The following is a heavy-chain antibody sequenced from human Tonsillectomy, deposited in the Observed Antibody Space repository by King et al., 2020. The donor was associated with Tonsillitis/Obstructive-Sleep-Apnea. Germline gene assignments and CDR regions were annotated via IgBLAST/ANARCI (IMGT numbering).Heavy chain of an antibody. Sequence: VQLVESGAEVKKPGASVNVSCKVSGYTLTELSMHWVRQAPGKGLEWMGGFDPEDGETIYAQKFQGRVTMTEDTSTDTAYMELSSLRSEDTAVYYCATVVRTGGDSWYFDLWGRGTLVTVSS. V-gene: IGHV1-24*01. CDR3: ATVVRTGGDSWYFDL. D-gene: IGHD2-21*02. J-gene: IGHJ2*01. CDR2: FDPEDGET. CDR1: GYTLTELS.